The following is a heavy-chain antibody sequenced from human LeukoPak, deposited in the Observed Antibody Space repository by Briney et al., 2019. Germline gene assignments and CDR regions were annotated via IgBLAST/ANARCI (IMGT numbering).Heavy chain of an antibody. CDR3: ARVPSGWGQTGTQTYYFDY. D-gene: IGHD1-1*01. Sequence: PSETLSLTCTVSGDSMSSYYWSWIRQPPGKGLEWIAYISYSGSTKYNPSLQNRVTISIDTSKDQFSLKLSTVTAADTAVYYCARVPSGWGQTGTQTYYFDYWGQGTLVTVSS. CDR1: GDSMSSYY. CDR2: ISYSGST. V-gene: IGHV4-59*01. J-gene: IGHJ4*02.